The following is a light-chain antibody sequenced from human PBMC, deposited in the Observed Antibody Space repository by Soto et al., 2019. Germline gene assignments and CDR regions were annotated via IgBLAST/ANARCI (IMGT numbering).Light chain of an antibody. CDR3: NQSSITPLP. CDR2: AAS. J-gene: IGKJ4*01. Sequence: DIQMTQSPSALSASEGDRVTITCRASQSISSNLNWYQQKAGKAPKLLIYAASSLQSGVPSRFSGSGSGKNLTLPISSLQPEDFETSYCNQSSITPLPFGGGTKVE. V-gene: IGKV1-39*01. CDR1: QSISSN.